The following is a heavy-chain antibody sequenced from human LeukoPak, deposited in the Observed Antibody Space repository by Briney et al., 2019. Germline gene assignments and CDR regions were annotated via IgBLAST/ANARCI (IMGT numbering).Heavy chain of an antibody. CDR1: GFTVSSNY. CDR2: IYSGGST. V-gene: IGHV3-53*01. J-gene: IGHJ4*02. CDR3: AREYYYDIYWGYFDY. Sequence: PGGSLRLSCAASGFTVSSNYMSWVRQAPGKGLEWVSVIYSGGSTYYADSVKGRFSISRDNSKNTLYLQMNSLRAEDTAVYYCAREYYYDIYWGYFDYWGQGTLVTVSS. D-gene: IGHD3-22*01.